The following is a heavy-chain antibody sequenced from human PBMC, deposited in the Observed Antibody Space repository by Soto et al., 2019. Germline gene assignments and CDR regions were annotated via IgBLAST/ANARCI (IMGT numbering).Heavy chain of an antibody. CDR3: ARERYYYDSSGYYGRHWFDP. D-gene: IGHD3-22*01. CDR1: GFTFSSYA. Sequence: PGGSLRLSCVASGFTFSSYAMSWVRQAPGKGLEWVSTISDGGNSTYSADSVKGRFTISRDNSKNTLYLQMNSLRAEDTAVYYCARERYYYDSSGYYGRHWFDPWGQGTLVTVSS. CDR2: ISDGGNST. J-gene: IGHJ5*02. V-gene: IGHV3-23*01.